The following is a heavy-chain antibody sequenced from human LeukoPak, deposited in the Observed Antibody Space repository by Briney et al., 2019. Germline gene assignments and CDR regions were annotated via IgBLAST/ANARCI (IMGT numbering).Heavy chain of an antibody. D-gene: IGHD6-13*01. Sequence: SSETLSLTCTVSGGSISSYYWSWIRQHPGKGLEWIGYIYYSGSTYYNPSLKSRVTISVDTSKNQFSLKLSSVTAADTAVYYCARVEQLVSSYFDYWGQGTLVTVSS. V-gene: IGHV4-59*06. J-gene: IGHJ4*02. CDR2: IYYSGST. CDR1: GGSISSYY. CDR3: ARVEQLVSSYFDY.